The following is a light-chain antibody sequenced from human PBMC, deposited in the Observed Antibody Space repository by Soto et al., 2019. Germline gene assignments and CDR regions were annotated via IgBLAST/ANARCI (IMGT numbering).Light chain of an antibody. CDR2: DVS. J-gene: IGLJ1*01. CDR1: SSDVGGYNY. Sequence: QSALTQPASVSGSPGQSITISCTGTSSDVGGYNYVSWYQHHPGKTQKLMNYDVSNRPSGVSNHFSGSKSGNTASLTISGLQPEDEADYYCSSYTTSNTRQIVFGTGTKVTVL. CDR3: SSYTTSNTRQIV. V-gene: IGLV2-14*03.